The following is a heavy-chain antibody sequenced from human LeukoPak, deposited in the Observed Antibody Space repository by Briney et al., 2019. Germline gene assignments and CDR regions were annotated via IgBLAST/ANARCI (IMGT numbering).Heavy chain of an antibody. D-gene: IGHD6-13*01. CDR3: ARSIAAAYYYYGMDV. CDR1: GGTFSSYA. J-gene: IGHJ6*02. CDR2: IIPILGIA. Sequence: SVKVSCKASGGTFSSYAISWVRQAPGQGLEWMGRIIPILGIANYAQKLQGRVTMTTDTSTSTAYMELRSLRSDDTAVYYCARSIAAAYYYYGMDVWGQGTTVTVSS. V-gene: IGHV1-69*04.